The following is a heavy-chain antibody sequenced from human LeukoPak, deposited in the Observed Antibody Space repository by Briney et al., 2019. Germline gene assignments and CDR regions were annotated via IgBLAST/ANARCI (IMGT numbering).Heavy chain of an antibody. J-gene: IGHJ4*02. D-gene: IGHD1-26*01. CDR2: IYYSGST. V-gene: IGHV4-39*01. CDR1: GGSISSSSYY. CDR3: ARQPCSGSSYFDY. Sequence: SETLSLTCTVSGGSISSSSYYWGWIGQPPGKGLEWIGSIYYSGSTYYNPSLKSRVTISVDTSKNQFSLKLSSVTAADTAVYYCARQPCSGSSYFDYWGQGTLVTVSS.